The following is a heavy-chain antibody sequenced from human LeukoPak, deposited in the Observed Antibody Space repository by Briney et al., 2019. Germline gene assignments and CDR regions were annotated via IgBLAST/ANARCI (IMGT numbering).Heavy chain of an antibody. D-gene: IGHD2-8*02. V-gene: IGHV4-59*01. CDR3: ARFPLVFGAFDI. Sequence: ASETLSLTCTVSGGSISSYYWSWIRQPPGKGLEWIGYIYYSGSTNYNPSLKSRVTISVDTSKNQFSLKLSSVTAADTAVYYCARFPLVFGAFDIWGQGTMVTVSS. CDR1: GGSISSYY. J-gene: IGHJ3*02. CDR2: IYYSGST.